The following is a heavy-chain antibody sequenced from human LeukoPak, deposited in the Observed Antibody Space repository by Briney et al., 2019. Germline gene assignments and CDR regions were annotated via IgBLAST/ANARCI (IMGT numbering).Heavy chain of an antibody. J-gene: IGHJ3*02. CDR3: ARWYYDILTGYYPAFDI. CDR1: GFTFSSYA. V-gene: IGHV3-66*01. D-gene: IGHD3-9*01. CDR2: IYSDNT. Sequence: GGSLRLSCAASGFTFSSYAMSWVRQAPGKGLEWVSFIYSDNTHYADSVKGRFTISRDNSKNTLYLQMNSLRAEDTAVYYCARWYYDILTGYYPAFDIWGQGTMVTVSS.